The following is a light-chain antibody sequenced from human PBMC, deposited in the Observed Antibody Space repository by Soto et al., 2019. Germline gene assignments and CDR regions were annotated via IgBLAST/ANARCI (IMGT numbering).Light chain of an antibody. Sequence: EIVLTQYPATLSLSPGERATLSCRASQSVSSYLAWYQQKPGQAPRLLIYDASNRATGIPARFSGSGSGTDFTLTISSLGPEDFAVYYCQQRSNWPPVFGQGTKVDIK. CDR2: DAS. V-gene: IGKV3-11*01. CDR3: QQRSNWPPV. CDR1: QSVSSY. J-gene: IGKJ1*01.